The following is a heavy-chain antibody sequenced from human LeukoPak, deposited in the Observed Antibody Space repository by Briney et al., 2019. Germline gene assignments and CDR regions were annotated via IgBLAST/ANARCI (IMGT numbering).Heavy chain of an antibody. CDR3: AKDNGIAVVVYYFDY. V-gene: IGHV3-66*01. CDR2: IYGSSRT. D-gene: IGHD6-19*01. Sequence: PGGSLRLSCAGSGIIVSSNYMSWVRQAAGKGLEWVSVIYGSSRTYYADSVKGRFTISRDNSKNTLYLQMNSLRAEDTAVYYCAKDNGIAVVVYYFDYWGQGTLVTVSS. J-gene: IGHJ4*02. CDR1: GIIVSSNY.